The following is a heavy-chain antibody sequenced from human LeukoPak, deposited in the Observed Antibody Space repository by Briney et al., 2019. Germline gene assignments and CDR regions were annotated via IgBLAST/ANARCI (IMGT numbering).Heavy chain of an antibody. CDR2: IYHSGST. V-gene: IGHV4-4*02. CDR3: ARWDSYYGMDV. J-gene: IGHJ6*02. D-gene: IGHD1-26*01. Sequence: SGILSLTCAVSGVAISSSNWWSWVREPPWKGLEWNGEIYHSGSTNYNPSLKSRVTISVDKSKNQFSLKLSSVTAADTAVYYCARWDSYYGMDVWGQGTTVTVSS. CDR1: GVAISSSNW.